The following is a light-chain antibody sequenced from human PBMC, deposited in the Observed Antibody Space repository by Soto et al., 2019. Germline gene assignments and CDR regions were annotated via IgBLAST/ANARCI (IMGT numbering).Light chain of an antibody. CDR1: NSNIGSHV. CDR2: NNN. V-gene: IGLV1-44*01. Sequence: QSVRTQPPSASGTPGQRVTISCSGSNSNIGSHVVYWYQQLPGTAPKLLIYNNNQRPSGVPDRFSGSKSGTSASLAISGLQSEDEADYYCAVWDDSLNGWVFGGGTKLTVL. J-gene: IGLJ3*02. CDR3: AVWDDSLNGWV.